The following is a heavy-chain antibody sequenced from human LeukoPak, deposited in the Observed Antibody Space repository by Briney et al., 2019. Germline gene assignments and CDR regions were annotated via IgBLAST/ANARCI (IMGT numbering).Heavy chain of an antibody. D-gene: IGHD2-8*01. J-gene: IGHJ4*02. CDR2: ISYDGNKK. V-gene: IGHV3-30*18. CDR3: AKGYHYGSAGYYTATSLDH. Sequence: GRSLRLSCAASGFTLSNFAMHFVRQAPGKGLEWVALISYDGNKKEYGESVKGRCTISRDNSQNTLYLQIHSLRDEDTAVYYCAKGYHYGSAGYYTATSLDHWGQGTQVTVSS. CDR1: GFTLSNFA.